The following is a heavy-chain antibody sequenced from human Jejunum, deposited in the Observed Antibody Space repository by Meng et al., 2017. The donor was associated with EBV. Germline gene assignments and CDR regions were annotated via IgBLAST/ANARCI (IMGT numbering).Heavy chain of an antibody. CDR1: GYSFSNYG. CDR2: INTYNGNT. Sequence: QVQLVQSGAEVKKPGASVKVSCKTSGYSFSNYGIAWVRQAPGQGLEWMGWINTYNGNTNYAQKFQGRVAVTTDSSTNTAYMELRSLRSDDTAVYSCARDGETYGSGTYHCDYWGQGTLVTVSS. D-gene: IGHD3-10*01. J-gene: IGHJ4*02. V-gene: IGHV1-18*01. CDR3: ARDGETYGSGTYHCDY.